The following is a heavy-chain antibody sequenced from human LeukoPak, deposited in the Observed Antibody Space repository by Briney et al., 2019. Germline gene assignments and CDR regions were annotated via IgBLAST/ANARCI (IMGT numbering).Heavy chain of an antibody. Sequence: SETLSLTCAVYGGSFSGYYWSWIRQPPGKGLEWIGEINHSGSTNYNPSLKSRVTISVDTSKNQFSLKLSSVTAADTAVYYCARHSGWSGPDYWGQGTLVTVSS. CDR2: INHSGST. V-gene: IGHV4-34*01. CDR1: GGSFSGYY. D-gene: IGHD6-19*01. CDR3: ARHSGWSGPDY. J-gene: IGHJ4*02.